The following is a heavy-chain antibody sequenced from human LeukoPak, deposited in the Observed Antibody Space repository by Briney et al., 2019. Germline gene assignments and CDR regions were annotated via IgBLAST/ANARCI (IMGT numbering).Heavy chain of an antibody. CDR2: ISAYNGNT. D-gene: IGHD3-16*02. Sequence: ASVTVSCKASGYTFTSYGISWVRQAPGQGLEWMGWISAYNGNTNYAQKLQGRVTMTTDTSTSTAYMELRSLRSDDTAVYYCARAGYDYVWGSYRSDWFDPWGQGTLVTVSS. J-gene: IGHJ5*02. CDR3: ARAGYDYVWGSYRSDWFDP. CDR1: GYTFTSYG. V-gene: IGHV1-18*01.